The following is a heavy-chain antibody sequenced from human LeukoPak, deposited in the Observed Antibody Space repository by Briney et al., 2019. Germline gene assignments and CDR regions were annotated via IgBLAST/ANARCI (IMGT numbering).Heavy chain of an antibody. J-gene: IGHJ4*02. Sequence: ASVKVSCKVSGYTLTELSMHWVRQAPGKGLEWMVGFDPEDGETIYAQKFQGRVTMTEDTSTDTAYMELSSLRSEDTAVYYCATGGFWSGYGGYWGQGTLVTVSS. V-gene: IGHV1-24*01. CDR2: FDPEDGET. D-gene: IGHD3-3*01. CDR1: GYTLTELS. CDR3: ATGGFWSGYGGY.